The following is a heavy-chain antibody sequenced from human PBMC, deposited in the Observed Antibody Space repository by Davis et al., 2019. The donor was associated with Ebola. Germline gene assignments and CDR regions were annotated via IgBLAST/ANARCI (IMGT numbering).Heavy chain of an antibody. J-gene: IGHJ4*02. D-gene: IGHD2-8*01. V-gene: IGHV3-7*03. Sequence: GESLKISCAASGVMLSSYWMAWVRQAPGKGLEWVANIKEDGNEKYYVDSVKGRFTISRDNAKNSLYLQMNSLRAEDTAVYFCAREHLGYCTTSTCRRGDYWGQGTLVTVSS. CDR3: AREHLGYCTTSTCRRGDY. CDR2: IKEDGNEK. CDR1: GVMLSSYW.